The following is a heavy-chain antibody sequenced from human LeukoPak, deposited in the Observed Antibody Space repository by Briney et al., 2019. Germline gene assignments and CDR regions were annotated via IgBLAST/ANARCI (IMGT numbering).Heavy chain of an antibody. CDR3: AKDLYQLLYPDY. V-gene: IGHV3-30*18. J-gene: IGHJ4*02. CDR2: ISYDGSNK. CDR1: GFTFSSYG. Sequence: GGSLRFSCAASGFTFSSYGMHWVRQAPGKGLEWVAVISYDGSNKYYTDSVKGRFTISRDNSKNTLYLQMNSLRAEDTAVYYCAKDLYQLLYPDYWGQGTLVTVSS. D-gene: IGHD2-2*02.